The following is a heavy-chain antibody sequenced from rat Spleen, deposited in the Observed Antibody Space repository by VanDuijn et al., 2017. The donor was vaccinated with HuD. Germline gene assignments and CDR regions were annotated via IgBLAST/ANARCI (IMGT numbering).Heavy chain of an antibody. V-gene: IGHV5S13*01. J-gene: IGHJ2*01. CDR1: GFTFSNYV. D-gene: IGHD1-11*01. CDR3: ARQGTDNIKSYFDY. Sequence: EVQLVESGGDLVQPGRSLKLSCAASGFTFSNYVMAWVRQAPTKGLEWVATISPSGGSTYYRVSVKGRFTISRDNAQNILYLQMNSPRSEDTATYYCARQGTDNIKSYFDYWGQGVMVTVSS. CDR2: ISPSGGST.